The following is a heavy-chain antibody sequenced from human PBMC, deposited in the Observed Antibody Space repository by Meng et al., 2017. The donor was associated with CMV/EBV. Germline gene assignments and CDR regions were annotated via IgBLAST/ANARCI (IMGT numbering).Heavy chain of an antibody. CDR3: AREPPGNYIYYYYGMDV. CDR1: GFIFSDYY. CDR2: ISSSGSTI. J-gene: IGHJ6*02. V-gene: IGHV3-11*04. Sequence: GESLKISCAVSGFIFSDYYMSWIRQAPGKGLEWVSYISSSGSTIYYADSVKGRFTISRDNAKNSLYLQMNSLRAEDTAVYYCAREPPGNYIYYYYGMDVWGQGTTVTVSS. D-gene: IGHD4-11*01.